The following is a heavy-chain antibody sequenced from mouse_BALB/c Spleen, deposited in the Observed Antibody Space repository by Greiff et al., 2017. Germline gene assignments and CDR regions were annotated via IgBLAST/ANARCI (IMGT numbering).Heavy chain of an antibody. CDR2: ICRGGST. CDR3: GKRRDAWLAY. V-gene: IGHV2-5-1*01. J-gene: IGHJ3*01. D-gene: IGHD3-3*01. CDR1: GFSLTSYG. Sequence: QVQLQQSGPSLVQPSQSLSITCTVSGFSLTSYGVHWVRQSPGKGLEWLGVICRGGSTDYNAAFMYRLSITKDNSKSQVFFIMNSLQADDTARYYCGKRRDAWLAYWGQGTLVTVSA.